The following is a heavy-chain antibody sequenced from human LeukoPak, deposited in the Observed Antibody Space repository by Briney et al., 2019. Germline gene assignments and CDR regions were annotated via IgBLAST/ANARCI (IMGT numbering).Heavy chain of an antibody. Sequence: GGSLRLSCAASGFAVSSNYISWVRQAPRKGLEWVSIIYSDGSTFHADSVKGRFTMSRDNSKNTLDLQMNSLRAEDTAVYFCARDRHRYRGINGDGDAFDIWGQGTMVTVSS. CDR2: IYSDGST. V-gene: IGHV3-53*01. CDR1: GFAVSSNY. J-gene: IGHJ3*02. D-gene: IGHD5-12*01. CDR3: ARDRHRYRGINGDGDAFDI.